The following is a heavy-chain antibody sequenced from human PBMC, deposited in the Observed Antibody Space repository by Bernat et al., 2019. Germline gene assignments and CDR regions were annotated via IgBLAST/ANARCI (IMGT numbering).Heavy chain of an antibody. CDR2: IWYDGSNK. V-gene: IGHV3-33*01. Sequence: QVQLVESGGGVVQPGRSLRLSCAASGFTFSSYGMHWVRQAPGKGLEWVAVIWYDGSNKYYVDSVKGRFTISRDNSKNTLYLQMNSLRAEDTAVYYCARDPGPEVTNDAFDIWGQGTMVTVSS. D-gene: IGHD2-21*02. J-gene: IGHJ3*02. CDR3: ARDPGPEVTNDAFDI. CDR1: GFTFSSYG.